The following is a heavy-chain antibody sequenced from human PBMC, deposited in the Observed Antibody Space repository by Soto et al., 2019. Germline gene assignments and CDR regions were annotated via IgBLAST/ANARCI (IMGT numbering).Heavy chain of an antibody. Sequence: ETLSLTCTVSGGSISSYYWSWIRQPPWKGLEWMGYIYYSGSTNYNPSLKSRVTISVDTSKNQFSLKLSSVTAADTAVYYCARETAAAGMNWFDPWGQGTLVTVSS. D-gene: IGHD6-13*01. J-gene: IGHJ5*02. V-gene: IGHV4-59*01. CDR1: GGSISSYY. CDR2: IYYSGST. CDR3: ARETAAAGMNWFDP.